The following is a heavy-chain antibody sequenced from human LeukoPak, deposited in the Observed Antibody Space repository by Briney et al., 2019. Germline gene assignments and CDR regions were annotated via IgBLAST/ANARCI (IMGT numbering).Heavy chain of an antibody. CDR2: ISHSGST. CDR1: GGSFSNYY. Sequence: WETLSLSCTVSGGSFSNYYWRWIRQPPGKGLEWIGYISHSGSTNNSASLVSRGTISLGTTKNQLSLLLIYVIAADAAVYYCAGHDPSNTVDFWGQGTLVTVSS. V-gene: IGHV4-59*08. J-gene: IGHJ4*02. D-gene: IGHD4-4*01. CDR3: AGHDPSNTVDF.